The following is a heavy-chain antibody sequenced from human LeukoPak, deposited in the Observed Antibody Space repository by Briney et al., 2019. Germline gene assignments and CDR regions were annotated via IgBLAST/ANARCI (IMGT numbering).Heavy chain of an antibody. CDR3: ARVTIPGYSSFSY. CDR2: ISGSGGSS. Sequence: GGSLRLSCAASGFTFSSYAMSWVRQAPGKGLEWVSAISGSGGSSYYADSVKGRFTISRDNSKNTVYLQMNSLRAEDTAIYFCARVTIPGYSSFSYWGQGTLVTVSS. V-gene: IGHV3-23*01. CDR1: GFTFSSYA. J-gene: IGHJ4*02. D-gene: IGHD6-13*01.